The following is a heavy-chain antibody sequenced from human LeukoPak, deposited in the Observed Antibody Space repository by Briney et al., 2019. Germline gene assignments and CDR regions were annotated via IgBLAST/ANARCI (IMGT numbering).Heavy chain of an antibody. CDR1: GINFRSSG. J-gene: IGHJ4*02. V-gene: IGHV3-30*02. CDR3: AREGGRAAPGRFDY. D-gene: IGHD6-13*01. CDR2: IQNDGTDK. Sequence: GGSLRLSCAASGINFRSSGMHWVRQAPSKGLEWVTFIQNDGTDKSYAASVQGRFTISRDNSKNTVYLHMNSLRADDTALYYCAREGGRAAPGRFDYWGQGTLVTVSS.